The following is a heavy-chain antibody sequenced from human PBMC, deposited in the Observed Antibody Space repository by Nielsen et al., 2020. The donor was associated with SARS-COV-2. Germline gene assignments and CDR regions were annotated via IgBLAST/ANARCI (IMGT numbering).Heavy chain of an antibody. V-gene: IGHV3-30-3*02. J-gene: IGHJ4*02. D-gene: IGHD3-9*01. CDR3: AKGILTGYYIIDY. CDR2: ISYDGSNN. Sequence: VRQAPGKGLEWVAVISYDGSNNYYADSVKGRFTISRDNSKNTLYLQMNSLRAEDTAVYYCAKGILTGYYIIDYWGQGTLVTVSS.